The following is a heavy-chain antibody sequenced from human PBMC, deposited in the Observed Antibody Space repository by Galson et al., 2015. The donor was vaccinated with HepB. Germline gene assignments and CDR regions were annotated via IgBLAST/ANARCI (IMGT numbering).Heavy chain of an antibody. CDR2: IYYSGST. CDR3: ARESLYGDYEDYYGMDV. V-gene: IGHV4-59*01. J-gene: IGHJ6*02. CDR1: GGSISSYY. Sequence: SETLSLTCTVSGGSISSYYWSWIRQPPGKGLEWIGYIYYSGSTNYNPSLKSRVTISVDTSKNQFSLKLSSVTAADTAVYYCARESLYGDYEDYYGMDVWGQGTTVTVSS. D-gene: IGHD4-17*01.